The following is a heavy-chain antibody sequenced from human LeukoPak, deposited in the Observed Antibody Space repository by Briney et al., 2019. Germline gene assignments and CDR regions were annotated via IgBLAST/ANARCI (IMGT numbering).Heavy chain of an antibody. CDR1: GGTFSSYA. CDR2: INPSGGST. CDR3: ARDGLLGLWFGESEIDY. J-gene: IGHJ4*02. D-gene: IGHD3-10*01. V-gene: IGHV1-46*01. Sequence: ASVKVSCKASGGTFSSYAISWVRQAPGQGLEWMGIINPSGGSTSYAQKFQGRVTMTRDTSTSTVYMELSSLRSEDTAVYYCARDGLLGLWFGESEIDYWGQGTLVTVSS.